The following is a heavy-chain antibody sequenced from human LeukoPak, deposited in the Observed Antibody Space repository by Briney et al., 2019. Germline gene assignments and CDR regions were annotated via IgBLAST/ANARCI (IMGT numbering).Heavy chain of an antibody. J-gene: IGHJ4*02. D-gene: IGHD3-10*01. Sequence: PGASVKVSCKASGYTFTGYYMHWVRQAPGQGLEWMGRINPNSGGTNYAQKFQGRVTMTRDTSISTAYMELSRLRSDDTAVYYCARGYGSGSYYKAMGYFDYWGQGTLVTVS. CDR2: INPNSGGT. V-gene: IGHV1-2*06. CDR3: ARGYGSGSYYKAMGYFDY. CDR1: GYTFTGYY.